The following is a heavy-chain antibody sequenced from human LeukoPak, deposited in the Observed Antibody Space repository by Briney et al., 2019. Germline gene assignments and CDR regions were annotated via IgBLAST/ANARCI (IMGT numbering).Heavy chain of an antibody. CDR3: ARLANSSSWYPEDY. CDR1: GFTFSSYA. D-gene: IGHD6-13*01. V-gene: IGHV3-30*01. Sequence: GGSLRLSCAASGFTFSSYAMHWVRQAPGKGLKWVAVISYDGSNKYYADSVKGRFTISRDNSKNTLYLQMNSLRAEDTAVYYCARLANSSSWYPEDYWGQGTLVTVSS. J-gene: IGHJ4*02. CDR2: ISYDGSNK.